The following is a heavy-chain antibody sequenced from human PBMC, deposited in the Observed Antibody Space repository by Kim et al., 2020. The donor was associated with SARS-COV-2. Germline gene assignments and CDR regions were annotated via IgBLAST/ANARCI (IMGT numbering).Heavy chain of an antibody. CDR1: GGSISSSSYY. Sequence: SETLSLTCTVSGGSISSSSYYWGWIRQPPGKGLEWIGSIYYSGSTYYNPSLKSRVTISVDTSKNQFSLKLSSVTAADTAVYYCARELSDERWAYSSSYIDYWGQGTLVTVSS. CDR3: ARELSDERWAYSSSYIDY. D-gene: IGHD6-13*01. V-gene: IGHV4-39*07. J-gene: IGHJ4*02. CDR2: IYYSGST.